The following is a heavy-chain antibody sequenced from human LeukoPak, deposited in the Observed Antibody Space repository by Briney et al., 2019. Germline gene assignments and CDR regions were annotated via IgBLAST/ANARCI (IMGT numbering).Heavy chain of an antibody. Sequence: SETLSLTCTVSGGSISSYYWSWIRQPPGKGLEWIGNIYYSGSTNYNPSLKSRVTISVDTSKNQFSLKLSSVTAADTAVYYCARIVKGDGYNYYMDVWGKGTTVTVSS. D-gene: IGHD5-24*01. CDR2: IYYSGST. J-gene: IGHJ6*03. CDR1: GGSISSYY. V-gene: IGHV4-59*01. CDR3: ARIVKGDGYNYYMDV.